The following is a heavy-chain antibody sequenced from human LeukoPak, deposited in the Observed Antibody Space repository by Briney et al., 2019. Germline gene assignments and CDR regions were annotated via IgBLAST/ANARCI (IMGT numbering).Heavy chain of an antibody. Sequence: KTSETLSLTCTVSGGSISSYYWSWIRQPPGKGLEWIGYIYYSGSTNYNPSLKSRVTISVDTSKNQFSLKLSSVTAADTAVYYCARHPLYPQYWGQGTLVTVSS. CDR2: IYYSGST. J-gene: IGHJ4*02. D-gene: IGHD2-15*01. CDR1: GGSISSYY. CDR3: ARHPLYPQY. V-gene: IGHV4-59*08.